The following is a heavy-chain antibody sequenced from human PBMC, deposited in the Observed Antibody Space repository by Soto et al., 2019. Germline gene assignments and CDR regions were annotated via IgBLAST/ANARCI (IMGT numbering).Heavy chain of an antibody. CDR3: ARDVVGSDYFDS. CDR2: INAGNGNT. Sequence: ASVKVSCKASGYTFTSYAMHWVRQAPGQRLEWMGWINAGNGNTKYSQKFQGRVTMTRDTSVTTAYMELSRLRSEDTAVYYCARDVVGSDYFDSWGQGTLVTVSS. V-gene: IGHV1-3*01. CDR1: GYTFTSYA. J-gene: IGHJ4*02. D-gene: IGHD1-26*01.